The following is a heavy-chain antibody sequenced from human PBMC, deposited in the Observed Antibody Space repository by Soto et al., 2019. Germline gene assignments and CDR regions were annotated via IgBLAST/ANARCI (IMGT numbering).Heavy chain of an antibody. D-gene: IGHD3-22*01. Sequence: PSETLSLTCTVSGGSVSSGSYYWSWIRQPPGKGLEWIGYIYYSGSTNYNPSLKSRVTISVDTSKNQFSLKLSSVTAADTAVYYCARGFWGYYDSSGYPNWFDPWGQGTLVTV. J-gene: IGHJ5*02. CDR3: ARGFWGYYDSSGYPNWFDP. CDR1: GGSVSSGSYY. V-gene: IGHV4-61*01. CDR2: IYYSGST.